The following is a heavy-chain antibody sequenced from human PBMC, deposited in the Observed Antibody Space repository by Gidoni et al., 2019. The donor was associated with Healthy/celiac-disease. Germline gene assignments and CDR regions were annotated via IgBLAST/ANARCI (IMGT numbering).Heavy chain of an antibody. CDR2: IWYDGSNK. D-gene: IGHD3-16*01. Sequence: QVQLVESGGGVVQPGRSLRLSCAASGFPFSSYGMHWVRQAPGKGLEWVAVIWYDGSNKYYADSVKGRFTISRDNSKNTLYLQMNSLRAEDTAVYYCARESKGGFDYWGQGTLVTVSS. CDR1: GFPFSSYG. CDR3: ARESKGGFDY. V-gene: IGHV3-33*01. J-gene: IGHJ4*02.